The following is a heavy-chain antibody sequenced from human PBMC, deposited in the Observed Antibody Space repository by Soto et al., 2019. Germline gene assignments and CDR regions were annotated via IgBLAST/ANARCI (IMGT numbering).Heavy chain of an antibody. CDR1: GNTFTKNW. V-gene: IGHV5-10-1*01. CDR3: VRLTVRSEYGLDV. Sequence: GESLKISCQASGNTFTKNWISWVRQMPGKGLEWMGRIDPRDSETKFSPPVEGNIRLTVEKFTSTSYLEWSSLKASDSAIYYCVRLTVRSEYGLDVWGQGTTLTVSS. J-gene: IGHJ6*02. CDR2: IDPRDSET. D-gene: IGHD7-27*01.